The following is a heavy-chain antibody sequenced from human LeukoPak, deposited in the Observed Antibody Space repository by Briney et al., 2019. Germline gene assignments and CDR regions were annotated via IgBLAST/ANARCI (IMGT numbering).Heavy chain of an antibody. CDR1: GFTVSSNY. CDR3: AISPNPYFFDY. CDR2: IYSDGST. V-gene: IGHV3-53*01. Sequence: GGSLRLSCAASGFTVSSNYMSWVRQAPGKGLEWVSVIYSDGSTYYTDSVKGRFTISRDNSKNTLYLQMNSLRAEDTAMYYCAISPNPYFFDYWGQGTLVTVSS. J-gene: IGHJ4*02.